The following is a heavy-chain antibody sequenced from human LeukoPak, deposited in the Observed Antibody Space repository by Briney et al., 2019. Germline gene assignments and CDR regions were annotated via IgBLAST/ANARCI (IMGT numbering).Heavy chain of an antibody. J-gene: IGHJ4*02. D-gene: IGHD6-13*01. V-gene: IGHV4-59*08. CDR2: IYYTGTT. CDR1: GGSISSYY. Sequence: PSETLALTCTVSGGSISSYYWSWIRQPPGKGLEYIGYIYYTGTTHYNPSLKGRVTISVDRPKNQFSLKLSSVTAADTAVYYCARHYDYSDSSWDPFDYWGQGALVTVSS. CDR3: ARHYDYSDSSWDPFDY.